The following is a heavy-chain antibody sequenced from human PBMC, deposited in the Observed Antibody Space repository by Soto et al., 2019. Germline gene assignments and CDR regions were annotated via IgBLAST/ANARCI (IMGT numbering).Heavy chain of an antibody. Sequence: GASVKVSCKASGYTFTGYYMHWVRQAPGQGLEWMGWINPNSGGTNYAQKFQGWVTMTRDTSISTAYMELSRLRSDDTAVYYCARGGYYCSSTSCYYYYGMDVWGQGTTVTVSS. V-gene: IGHV1-2*04. CDR1: GYTFTGYY. D-gene: IGHD2-2*01. J-gene: IGHJ6*02. CDR2: INPNSGGT. CDR3: ARGGYYCSSTSCYYYYGMDV.